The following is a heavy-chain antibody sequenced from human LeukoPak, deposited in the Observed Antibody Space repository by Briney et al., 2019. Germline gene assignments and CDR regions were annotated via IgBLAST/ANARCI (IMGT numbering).Heavy chain of an antibody. CDR2: ISYDGDNK. J-gene: IGHJ4*02. Sequence: GGSQRLSCAASGFSFSSYAIHRVRQAPGKGLEWVTLISYDGDNKYYLDSVKGRFTISRDDSKKTVYLQMNSLRPEDTAVYYCARVSRTGYSSGCFDHWGQGALVTVSS. V-gene: IGHV3-30-3*01. CDR3: ARVSRTGYSSGCFDH. D-gene: IGHD2-15*01. CDR1: GFSFSSYA.